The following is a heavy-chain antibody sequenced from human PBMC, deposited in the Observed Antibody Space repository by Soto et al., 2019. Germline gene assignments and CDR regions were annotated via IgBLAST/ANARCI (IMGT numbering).Heavy chain of an antibody. Sequence: EVQLVESGGGLVQPGGSLRLSCAASGFTFSSYSMNWVRQAPGKGLEWVSYISSSSGTIYYADSVKGRFTISRDIGKNSRYLQMNSLRDEDTAVYYCARGGYPFYYWGQGTLVSVSS. D-gene: IGHD5-12*01. CDR1: GFTFSSYS. J-gene: IGHJ4*02. V-gene: IGHV3-48*02. CDR2: ISSSSGTI. CDR3: ARGGYPFYY.